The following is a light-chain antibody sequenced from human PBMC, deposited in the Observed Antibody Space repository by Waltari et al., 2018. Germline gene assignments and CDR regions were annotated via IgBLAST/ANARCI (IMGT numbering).Light chain of an antibody. Sequence: QSALTQPASVSGSPGQSITISCTGTSSAVGGYNYVSWYQQYPDKAPKLMLYDVSKRPSGVSNRFAGSKSGNTASLAIAGLQAEDEADYYCCSYAGSSTHVLFGGGTKLTVL. J-gene: IGLJ2*01. CDR2: DVS. CDR1: SSAVGGYNY. CDR3: CSYAGSSTHVL. V-gene: IGLV2-23*02.